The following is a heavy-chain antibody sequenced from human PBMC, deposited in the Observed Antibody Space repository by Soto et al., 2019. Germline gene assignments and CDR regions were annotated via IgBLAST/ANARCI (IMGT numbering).Heavy chain of an antibody. CDR2: ITNRGTHT. CDR3: ARAHEVAWFDS. J-gene: IGHJ5*01. D-gene: IGHD2-15*01. Sequence: GGSLRLSCAASGFSFSSYTMNWVRQAPGKGLQWVSSITNRGTHTYTADSVKGRFTISRDNDKNSLYLEMNNLRAEDTAIYFCARAHEVAWFDSWGLGTLVTVSS. V-gene: IGHV3-21*01. CDR1: GFSFSSYT.